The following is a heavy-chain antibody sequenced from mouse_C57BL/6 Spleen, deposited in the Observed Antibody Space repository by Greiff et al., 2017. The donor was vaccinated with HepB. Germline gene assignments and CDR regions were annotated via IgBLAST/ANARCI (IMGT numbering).Heavy chain of an antibody. CDR1: GYTFTSYW. V-gene: IGHV1-72*01. D-gene: IGHD2-5*01. J-gene: IGHJ3*01. Sequence: VQLQQSGAELVKPGASVKLSCKASGYTFTSYWMHWVKQRPGRGLEWIGRIDPNSGGTKYNEKFKSTATLTVDKPSSTAYMQLSSLTSADSAVYYCASSWSNYPDWFAYWGQGTLVTVSA. CDR3: ASSWSNYPDWFAY. CDR2: IDPNSGGT.